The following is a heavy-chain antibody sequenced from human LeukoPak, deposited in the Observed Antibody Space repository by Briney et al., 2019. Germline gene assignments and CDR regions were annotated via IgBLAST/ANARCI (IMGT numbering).Heavy chain of an antibody. CDR2: MNPSGST. V-gene: IGHV4-34*01. J-gene: IGHJ6*02. Sequence: PSETLSLTCAVYGGSFSGYYWTWIRQTPEKGLEWIGEMNPSGSTNYNPSLKSRVTISVDTSKNQFSLKLSSVTAADTAVYYCARGRPSRGYSGYDYRQYYYYGMDVWGQGTTVTVSS. D-gene: IGHD5-12*01. CDR3: ARGRPSRGYSGYDYRQYYYYGMDV. CDR1: GGSFSGYY.